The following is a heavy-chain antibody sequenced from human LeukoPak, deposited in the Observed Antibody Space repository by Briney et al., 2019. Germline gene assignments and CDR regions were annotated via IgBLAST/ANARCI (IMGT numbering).Heavy chain of an antibody. D-gene: IGHD6-19*01. CDR3: ATKQWLAPPPDS. CDR2: INTDGTVT. CDR1: GFAFSKYW. V-gene: IGHV3-74*01. J-gene: IGHJ4*02. Sequence: GGSLRLSCAASGFAFSKYWMLWVRQAPGKGLESVSRINTDGTVTTYADPVKGRFTVSRDNADNTMFLQMNSVRDEDTAVYYCATKQWLAPPPDSWGQGTPVTVSS.